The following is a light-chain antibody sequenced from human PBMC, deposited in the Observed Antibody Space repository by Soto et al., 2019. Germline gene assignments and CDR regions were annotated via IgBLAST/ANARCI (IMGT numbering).Light chain of an antibody. Sequence: QSVLTQPASVSGSPGQSITISCTGTSSDVGGYHYVSWYQQHPGKAPKLIIYEVSSRPSGVSSRFSGSKSGNTASLTVSGLRTEDEANYYCSSYSTSSPWVFGGGTQLTVL. J-gene: IGLJ3*02. CDR3: SSYSTSSPWV. V-gene: IGLV2-14*01. CDR1: SSDVGGYHY. CDR2: EVS.